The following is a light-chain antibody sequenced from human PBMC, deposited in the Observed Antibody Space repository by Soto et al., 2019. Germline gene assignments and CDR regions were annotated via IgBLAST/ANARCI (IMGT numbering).Light chain of an antibody. V-gene: IGKV3-15*01. J-gene: IGKJ1*01. CDR3: QQYNDWPRT. CDR1: QSVSSN. CDR2: GAS. Sequence: EIVMTQSPATLSLSPGERATLSCRASQSVSSNLVWYQQKSGQAPRLLIYGASTRATGIPARFSGSGSGTEFTLTISSLLSEDFAVYYCQQYNDWPRTFGQGTKVDIK.